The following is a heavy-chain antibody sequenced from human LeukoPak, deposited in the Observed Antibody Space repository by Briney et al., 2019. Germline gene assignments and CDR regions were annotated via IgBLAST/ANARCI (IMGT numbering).Heavy chain of an antibody. V-gene: IGHV4-39*07. CDR1: GGSISSSNYY. D-gene: IGHD6-19*01. CDR3: ARDQRAVAGHYFDY. Sequence: PSETLSLTCIVSGGSISSSNYYWGWIRQSPGKGLEWIGSIYSRGSTYYNPSLKSRVIVSSDMSKNQFSLMLSSVTAADTAVYYCARDQRAVAGHYFDYWGQGTLVTVSS. CDR2: IYSRGST. J-gene: IGHJ4*02.